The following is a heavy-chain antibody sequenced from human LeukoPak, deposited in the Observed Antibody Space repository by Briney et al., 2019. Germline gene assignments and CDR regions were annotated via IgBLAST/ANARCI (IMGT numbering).Heavy chain of an antibody. D-gene: IGHD2-2*01. CDR2: ISSSSSYI. CDR1: GFTFSSHS. CDR3: ASTPYCSSTSCYPDLDY. Sequence: GGSLRLSCAASGFTFSSHSMNWVRQAPGKGLEWVSSISSSSSYIYYADSVKGRFTISRDNAKNSLYLQMNSLRAEDTAVYYCASTPYCSSTSCYPDLDYWGQGTLVTVSS. V-gene: IGHV3-21*01. J-gene: IGHJ4*02.